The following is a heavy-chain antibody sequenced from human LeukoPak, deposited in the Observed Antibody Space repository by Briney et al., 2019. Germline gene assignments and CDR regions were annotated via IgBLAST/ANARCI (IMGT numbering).Heavy chain of an antibody. CDR1: GYTFTGYY. Sequence: GASVKVSCKASGYTFTGYYMHWVRQAPGQGLEWMGWINPNSGGTNYAQKFQDRVTMTRDTSISTAYMELSRLRSDDTAVYYCARDIVVVPAAANYYYYGMDVWGQGTTVTVSS. V-gene: IGHV1-2*02. CDR3: ARDIVVVPAAANYYYYGMDV. CDR2: INPNSGGT. J-gene: IGHJ6*02. D-gene: IGHD2-2*01.